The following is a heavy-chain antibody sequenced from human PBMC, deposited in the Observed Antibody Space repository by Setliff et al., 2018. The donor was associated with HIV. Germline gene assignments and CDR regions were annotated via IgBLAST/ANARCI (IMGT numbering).Heavy chain of an antibody. CDR3: ARSYCAADCAHNSPRGMDV. J-gene: IGHJ6*02. V-gene: IGHV4-38-2*01. Sequence: SETLSLTCSVSGYSISSGYHWAWIRHPQGKGLEWIGSIYHSGSTYYNPSRKSRVTISVDTSKNQFSLKLNSLTAADTAVYYCARSYCAADCAHNSPRGMDVWGQGTTVTVS. CDR1: GYSISSGYH. CDR2: IYHSGST. D-gene: IGHD2-21*02.